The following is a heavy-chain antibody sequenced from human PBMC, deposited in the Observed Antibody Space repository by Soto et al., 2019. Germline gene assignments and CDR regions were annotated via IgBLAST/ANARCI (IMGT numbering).Heavy chain of an antibody. D-gene: IGHD3-16*01. CDR3: ARGGLGAYWFDP. CDR2: IKGDESAT. CDR1: GFTFSTTW. J-gene: IGHJ5*02. V-gene: IGHV3-74*01. Sequence: EVQLVESGGGLVQAGPSLRLSCAASGFTFSTTWMHWVRQAPGKGLMWLSRIKGDESATNYADSVEGRFTISRDNAKNTVYLQVNSLRVEDTAVYYCARGGLGAYWFDPWGQGTLVTVSS.